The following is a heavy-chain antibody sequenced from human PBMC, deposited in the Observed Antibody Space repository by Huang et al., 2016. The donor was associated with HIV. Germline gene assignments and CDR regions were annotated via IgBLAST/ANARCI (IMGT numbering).Heavy chain of an antibody. CDR2: ISYDDGSTT. CDR1: GFTFSNYP. CDR3: ARDVLRGLGYFDV. D-gene: IGHD4-17*01. J-gene: IGHJ2*01. V-gene: IGHV3-30-3*01. Sequence: QVQLVESGGGVVQPGGSLRLACAASGFTFSNYPMHWVRQAPGKGLEWGAVISYDDGSTTYFADSGKGRFTISRDNSKNTVYLQMSSLRADDTAVFYCARDVLRGLGYFDVWGRGTLVTVSS.